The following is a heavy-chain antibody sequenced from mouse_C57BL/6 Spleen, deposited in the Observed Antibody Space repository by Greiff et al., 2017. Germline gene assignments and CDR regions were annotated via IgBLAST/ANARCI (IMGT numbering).Heavy chain of an antibody. Sequence: EVQLVESGPGLVKPSQSLSLTCSVTGYSITSGYYWNWIRQFPGNKLEWMGYISYDGSNNYNPSLKNRISITRDTSKNQFFLKLNSVTTEDTATYYCARGDDGSWFAYWGQGTLVTVSA. CDR2: ISYDGSN. V-gene: IGHV3-6*01. CDR3: ARGDDGSWFAY. CDR1: GYSITSGYY. J-gene: IGHJ3*01.